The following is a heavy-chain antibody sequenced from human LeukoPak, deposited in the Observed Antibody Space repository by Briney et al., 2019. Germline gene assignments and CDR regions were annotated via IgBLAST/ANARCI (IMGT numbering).Heavy chain of an antibody. Sequence: GGSLRLSCAASGFTFSSYSMNWVRQAPGKGLEWVSSISSSSYIYYADSVKGRFTISRDNAKNSLYLQMNSLRAEDTAVCYCARDKPYGDTVDIWGQGTLVTVSS. CDR2: ISSSSYI. V-gene: IGHV3-21*01. D-gene: IGHD4-17*01. J-gene: IGHJ3*02. CDR1: GFTFSSYS. CDR3: ARDKPYGDTVDI.